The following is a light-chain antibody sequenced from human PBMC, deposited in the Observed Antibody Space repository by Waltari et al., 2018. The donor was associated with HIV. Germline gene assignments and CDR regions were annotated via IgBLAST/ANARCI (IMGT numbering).Light chain of an antibody. CDR1: KYMSRT. J-gene: IGKJ4*01. Sequence: EIVLTQSPVTLSLSTGERATLSCSASKYMSRTFAWYQQQPGQDPRLLSSGASNRAAGSPARFSCSGSGTDCTLTITSLELQDFAVYYCHQRRYWPPSFSFGGGTKVEIK. CDR3: HQRRYWPPSFS. V-gene: IGKV3-11*01. CDR2: GAS.